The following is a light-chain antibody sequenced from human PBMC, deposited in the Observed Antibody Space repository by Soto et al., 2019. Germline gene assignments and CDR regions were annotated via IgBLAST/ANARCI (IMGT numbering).Light chain of an antibody. J-gene: IGKJ1*01. CDR1: QSVPSDF. Sequence: EIVLTQSPGTLSLSPGERATLYCRASQSVPSDFIAWYQQRPGQAPTLLIYDVSSRAAGIPYRFSGSGSGTDFTLTISRLEPEDFAVYYCLQYDSSWTFGQGTKVEIK. CDR2: DVS. CDR3: LQYDSSWT. V-gene: IGKV3-20*01.